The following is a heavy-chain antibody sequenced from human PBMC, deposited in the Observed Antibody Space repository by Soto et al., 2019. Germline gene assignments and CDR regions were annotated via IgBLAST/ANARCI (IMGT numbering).Heavy chain of an antibody. Sequence: PSETLSLTCTVSGGSITSIASYWGWIRQPPGKGLEWIGTIYYSGSTNYNPSLQSRVTISVDTSKNQFSLKLTSVTAADTAVYYCARDRKYYYDSSGYFDYWGQGTLVTVSS. D-gene: IGHD3-22*01. CDR3: ARDRKYYYDSSGYFDY. CDR2: IYYSGST. J-gene: IGHJ4*02. CDR1: GGSITSIASY. V-gene: IGHV4-39*02.